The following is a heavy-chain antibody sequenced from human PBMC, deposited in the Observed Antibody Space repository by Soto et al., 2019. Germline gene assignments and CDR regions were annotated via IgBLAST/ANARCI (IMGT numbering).Heavy chain of an antibody. CDR2: ISWNSGNI. CDR1: GFSFDGYA. J-gene: IGHJ5*02. D-gene: IGHD6-6*01. Sequence: LRLSCAASGFSFDGYAMNWVRQPPGKGLEWVSGISWNSGNIDYADSVKGRFTISRDNTKNSLYLQMNSLRAEDTALYYCVKASTYSSSQGWFDPWGQGTMVTVSS. V-gene: IGHV3-9*01. CDR3: VKASTYSSSQGWFDP.